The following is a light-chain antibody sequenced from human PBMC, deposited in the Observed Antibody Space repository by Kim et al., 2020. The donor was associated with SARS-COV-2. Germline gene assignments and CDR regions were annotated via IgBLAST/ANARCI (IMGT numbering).Light chain of an antibody. CDR3: SSYPGSNNLGV. V-gene: IGLV2-8*01. J-gene: IGLJ3*02. Sequence: QSVLISCTGTRSDVGGYNYVSWYQHHPGKAPKLMIYDVSKRPSGVPDRFSGSKSGHTASLTVSGLQAEDEADYYCSSYPGSNNLGVFGGGTQLTVL. CDR1: RSDVGGYNY. CDR2: DVS.